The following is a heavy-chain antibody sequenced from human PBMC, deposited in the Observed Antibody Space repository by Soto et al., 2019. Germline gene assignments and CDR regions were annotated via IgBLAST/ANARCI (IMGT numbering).Heavy chain of an antibody. CDR3: ARGRVLRFLEWLSAPGYYYYYGMDV. CDR2: INHSGST. V-gene: IGHV4-34*01. CDR1: GGSFIGYY. D-gene: IGHD3-3*01. Sequence: PSETLSLTCAVYGGSFIGYYWSWSRQPPGKGLEWIGEINHSGSTNYNPSLKSRVTISVDTSKNQFSLKLSSVTAADTAVYYCARGRVLRFLEWLSAPGYYYYYGMDVWGQGTTVTVSS. J-gene: IGHJ6*02.